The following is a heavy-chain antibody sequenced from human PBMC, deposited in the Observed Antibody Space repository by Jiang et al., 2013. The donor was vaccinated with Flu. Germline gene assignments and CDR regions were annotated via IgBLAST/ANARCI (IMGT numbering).Heavy chain of an antibody. Sequence: EVKKPGESLRISXKGSGYSFTSYWISWVRQMPGKGLEWMGRIDPSDSYTNYSPSFQGHVTISADKSISTAYLQWSSLKASDTAMYYCARHWPPHWYFDLWGRGTLVTVSS. CDR2: IDPSDSYT. V-gene: IGHV5-10-1*01. CDR1: GYSFTSYW. J-gene: IGHJ2*01. CDR3: ARHWPPHWYFDL.